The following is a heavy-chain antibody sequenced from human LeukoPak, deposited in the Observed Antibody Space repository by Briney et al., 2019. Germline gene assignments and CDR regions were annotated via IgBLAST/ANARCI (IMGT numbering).Heavy chain of an antibody. CDR2: ISASGGNT. Sequence: GGSLRLSRAASGFTFSSYAMSWVRQAPGKGLEWVSTISASGGNTYYADSVKGRFTISRDNSKNTLYLQMNSLRAEDTAVYYCAKNTVTVSGYYFDYWGQGTLVTVPS. V-gene: IGHV3-23*01. CDR1: GFTFSSYA. J-gene: IGHJ4*02. CDR3: AKNTVTVSGYYFDY. D-gene: IGHD4-17*01.